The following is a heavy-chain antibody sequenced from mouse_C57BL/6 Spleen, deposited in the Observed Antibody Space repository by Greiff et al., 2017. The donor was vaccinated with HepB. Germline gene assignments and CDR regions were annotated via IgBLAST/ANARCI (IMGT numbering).Heavy chain of an antibody. J-gene: IGHJ1*03. V-gene: IGHV3-6*01. CDR2: ISYDGSN. CDR3: ARGGGYGNYDWYFDV. D-gene: IGHD2-1*01. CDR1: GYSITSGYY. Sequence: EVKLEESGPGLVKPSQSLSLTCSVTGYSITSGYYWNWIRQFPGNKLEWMGYISYDGSNNYNPSLKNRISITRDTSKNQFFLKLNSVTTEDTATYYCARGGGYGNYDWYFDVWGTGTTVTVSS.